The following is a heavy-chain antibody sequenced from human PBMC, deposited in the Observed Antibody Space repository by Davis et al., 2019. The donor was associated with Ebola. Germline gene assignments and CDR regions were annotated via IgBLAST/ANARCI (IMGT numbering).Heavy chain of an antibody. CDR1: GFTFSSYA. D-gene: IGHD3-10*01. J-gene: IGHJ4*02. CDR3: AEDPGRGVTYFDY. V-gene: IGHV3-23*01. CDR2: ISGSGGST. Sequence: PGGSLRLSCAASGFTFSSYAMSWVRQAPGKGLEWVSAISGSGGSTYSADSVKGRFTISRDNSKNTLYLQMTSLRAEDTAVYYCAEDPGRGVTYFDYWGQGTLVTVSS.